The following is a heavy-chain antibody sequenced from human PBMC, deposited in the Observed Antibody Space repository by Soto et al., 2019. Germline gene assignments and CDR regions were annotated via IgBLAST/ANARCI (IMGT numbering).Heavy chain of an antibody. V-gene: IGHV4-39*01. CDR3: ARHHFYCTGGSCYLQAYHYYGLDV. D-gene: IGHD2-15*01. Sequence: SETLSLTCTVSGGPISSGNYYWSWIRQPPGKGLEWIGFISYSGSTYYSTSLKSRVTISVDPSKNQFSLKLSSVTAADTAVYYCARHHFYCTGGSCYLQAYHYYGLDVWGQGTTVTVSS. CDR1: GGPISSGNYY. CDR2: ISYSGST. J-gene: IGHJ6*02.